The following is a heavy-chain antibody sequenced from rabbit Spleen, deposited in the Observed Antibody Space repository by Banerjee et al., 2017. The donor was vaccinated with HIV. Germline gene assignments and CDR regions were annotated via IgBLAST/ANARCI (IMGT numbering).Heavy chain of an antibody. V-gene: IGHV1S45*01. CDR2: IDPIFGVS. Sequence: QEQLEESGGGLVKPEGSLTLTCKASGFSFSDRDVMCWVRQAPGKGLEWIGYIDPIFGVSYYATWVNGRFTFSKTSSTTVTLQMTSLTAADTATYFCARDLTDVIGWNFGWWGQGTLVTVS. CDR3: ARDLTDVIGWNFGW. D-gene: IGHD1-1*01. J-gene: IGHJ4*01. CDR1: GFSFSDRDV.